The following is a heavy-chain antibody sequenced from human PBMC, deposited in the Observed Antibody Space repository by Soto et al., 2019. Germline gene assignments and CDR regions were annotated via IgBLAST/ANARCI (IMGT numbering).Heavy chain of an antibody. CDR3: ARERWERNWFDP. D-gene: IGHD1-26*01. Sequence: PGGSLRLSCAASGFTFSSYAMSWVRQAPGKGLQWVSSITTSSAYIYYADSVKGRFTISRDNAKDSLYLQMNSLGADDSAVYYCARERWERNWFDPWGQGTLVTVSS. V-gene: IGHV3-21*01. CDR1: GFTFSSYA. J-gene: IGHJ5*02. CDR2: ITTSSAYI.